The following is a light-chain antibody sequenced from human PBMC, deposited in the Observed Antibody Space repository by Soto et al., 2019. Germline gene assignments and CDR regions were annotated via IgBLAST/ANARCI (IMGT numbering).Light chain of an antibody. J-gene: IGLJ2*01. CDR3: SSYTRSSTLVV. Sequence: QSVLTQPASVSGSPGQSITISCTGTSSDVGGYNFVSWYQQHPGKAPKLMIFEVSNRPSGVYNRFSGSKSGNTASLTISGLQAEDEADYYCSSYTRSSTLVVFGGGTKVTVL. CDR1: SSDVGGYNF. CDR2: EVS. V-gene: IGLV2-14*01.